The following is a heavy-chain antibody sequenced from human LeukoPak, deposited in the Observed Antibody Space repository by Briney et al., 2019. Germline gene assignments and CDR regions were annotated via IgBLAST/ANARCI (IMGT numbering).Heavy chain of an antibody. J-gene: IGHJ6*02. CDR2: ISGSGGST. CDR1: GFTFSSYA. Sequence: GGSLRLSCAASGFTFSSYAMSWVRQAPGKGLEWVSAISGSGGSTYYADSVKGRFTISRDNSKNTLYLQMNSLRAEDTAVYYCAKVVHLGYCSSTSCYEVYYYYGMDVWGQGTTVTVSS. D-gene: IGHD2-2*01. CDR3: AKVVHLGYCSSTSCYEVYYYYGMDV. V-gene: IGHV3-23*01.